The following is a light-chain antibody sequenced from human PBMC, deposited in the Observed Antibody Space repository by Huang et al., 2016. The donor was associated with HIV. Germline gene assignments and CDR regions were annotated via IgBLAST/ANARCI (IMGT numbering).Light chain of an antibody. CDR1: QSVSSN. CDR2: GAS. Sequence: IVMTQSPATLSLSPGERVTLSCRASQSVSSNLAWYQQKSGQAPRLLIYGASTRATGIPARFSGSGSGTEFTLTISSLQSEDFAVYYCQQYNNWPRTFGPGTKVDVK. V-gene: IGKV3-15*01. J-gene: IGKJ3*01. CDR3: QQYNNWPRT.